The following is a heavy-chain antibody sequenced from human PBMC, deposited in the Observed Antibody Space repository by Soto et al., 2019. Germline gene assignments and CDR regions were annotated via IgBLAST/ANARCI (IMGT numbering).Heavy chain of an antibody. CDR2: IYHRGAT. CDR3: ARHIAVSGTRGFDF. D-gene: IGHD6-19*01. J-gene: IGHJ4*01. CDR1: GGSISSNW. Sequence: QVQLQESGPGLMNPSGTLSLTCAVSGGSISSNWWSWVRQPPGKGLEWIGEIYHRGATNYNPSLKNRVTMSVDKSQNHLSLNLNSVTAADTPVYYCARHIAVSGTRGFDFWGHGTLVTVSS. V-gene: IGHV4-4*02.